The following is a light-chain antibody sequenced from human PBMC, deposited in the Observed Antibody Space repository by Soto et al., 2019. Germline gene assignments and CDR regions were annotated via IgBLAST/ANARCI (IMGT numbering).Light chain of an antibody. J-gene: IGLJ1*01. CDR2: EVT. CDR3: SSYSSSATPYV. Sequence: QSVLTRPASVSGSPGQSITSSCIGTSSDIGPYNYVSWYQQHPDKAPKLILYEVTNRPSGASDRFSGSKSGNAAFLTISGLQAEDEADYYCSSYSSSATPYVFGTGTKVT. CDR1: SSDIGPYNY. V-gene: IGLV2-14*01.